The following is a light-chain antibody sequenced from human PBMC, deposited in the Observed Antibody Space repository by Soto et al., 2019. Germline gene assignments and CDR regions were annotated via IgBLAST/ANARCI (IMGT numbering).Light chain of an antibody. CDR1: QTISTN. CDR2: AAS. V-gene: IGKV1-39*01. Sequence: DIQMTQSPSSLSAAVGDIVTVTCRASQTISTNLNWYQQKPGKAPNLLISAASSLQSGVPSRFSGSGSGTEFTLTISTLQPEDFATYYCQQSYSDPPTFGGGTTVEI. J-gene: IGKJ4*01. CDR3: QQSYSDPPT.